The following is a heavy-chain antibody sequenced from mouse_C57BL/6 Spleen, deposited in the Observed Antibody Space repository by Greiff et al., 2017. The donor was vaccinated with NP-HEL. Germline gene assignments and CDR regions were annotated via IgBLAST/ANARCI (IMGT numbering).Heavy chain of an antibody. CDR3: ARGYYGSNYFDY. CDR1: GYTFTDYY. CDR2: INPNNGGT. D-gene: IGHD1-1*01. V-gene: IGHV1-26*01. Sequence: EVQLQQSGPELVKPGASVKISCKASGYTFTDYYMNWVKQSHGKSLEWIGDINPNNGGTSYNQKFKGKATLTVDKSSSTAYMELRSLTSEDSAVYYCARGYYGSNYFDYWGQGTTLTVSS. J-gene: IGHJ2*01.